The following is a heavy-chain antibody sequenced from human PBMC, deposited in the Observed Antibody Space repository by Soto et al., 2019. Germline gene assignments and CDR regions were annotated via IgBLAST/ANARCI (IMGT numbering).Heavy chain of an antibody. Sequence: GASVKVSCKASGYTFTSYGISWVRQAPGQGLEWMGWISAYNGNTNYAQKLQGRVTMTTDTSTSTAYMELRSLRSDDTAVYYCVRDRYDGGKNWYDPWGQGTLVTVSS. CDR1: GYTFTSYG. V-gene: IGHV1-18*01. D-gene: IGHD2-15*01. CDR3: VRDRYDGGKNWYDP. CDR2: ISAYNGNT. J-gene: IGHJ5*02.